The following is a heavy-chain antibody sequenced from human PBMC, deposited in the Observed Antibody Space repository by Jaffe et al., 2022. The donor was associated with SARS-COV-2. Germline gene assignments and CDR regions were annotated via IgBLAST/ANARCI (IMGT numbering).Heavy chain of an antibody. CDR1: GGSFSGYY. V-gene: IGHV4-34*01. Sequence: QVQLQQWGAGLLKPSETLSLTCAVYGGSFSGYYWSWIRQPPGKGLEWIGEINHSGSTNYNPSLKSRVTISVDTSKNQFSLKLSSVTAADTAVYYCARLLFNRSQPYYYYYYMDVWGKGTTVTVSS. D-gene: IGHD3-10*02. CDR2: INHSGST. CDR3: ARLLFNRSQPYYYYYYMDV. J-gene: IGHJ6*03.